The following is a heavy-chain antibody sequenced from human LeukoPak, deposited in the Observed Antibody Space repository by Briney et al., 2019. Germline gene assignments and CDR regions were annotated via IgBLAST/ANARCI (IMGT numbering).Heavy chain of an antibody. D-gene: IGHD2-2*01. CDR1: GFTFSNAW. CDR2: IKSKTDGGTT. V-gene: IGHV3-15*01. Sequence: PGGSLRLSCAASGFTFSNAWMSWVRQAPGKGLEWVGRIKSKTDGGTTDYAAPVKGRFTISRDDSKNTLYLQMNSLKTEDTAVYYCTTDYVVVVVPAANEADYWGQGTLVTVSS. CDR3: TTDYVVVVVPAANEADY. J-gene: IGHJ4*02.